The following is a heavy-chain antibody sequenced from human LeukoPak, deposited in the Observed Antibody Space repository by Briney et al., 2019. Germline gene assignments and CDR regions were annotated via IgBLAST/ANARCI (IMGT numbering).Heavy chain of an antibody. CDR1: GFNFSTYS. CDR2: ISGSGGST. Sequence: PGGSLRLSCAASGFNFSTYSMNWVRQAPGKGLEWVSAISGSGGSTYYADSVKGRFTISRDNSKNTLYLQMNSLRAEDTAVYYCARDGSYGQGDYWGQGTLVTVSS. V-gene: IGHV3-23*01. J-gene: IGHJ4*02. D-gene: IGHD5-18*01. CDR3: ARDGSYGQGDY.